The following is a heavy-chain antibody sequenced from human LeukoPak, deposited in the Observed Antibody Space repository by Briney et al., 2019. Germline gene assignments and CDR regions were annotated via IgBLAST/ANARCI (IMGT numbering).Heavy chain of an antibody. Sequence: SETLSLTCAVYGGSFSGCYWSWIRQPPGKGLEWIGEINHSGSTNYNPSLKSRVTISVDTSKNQFSLKLSSVTAADTAVYYCASPVSGSSGWYYNYWGQGTLVTVSS. V-gene: IGHV4-34*01. CDR1: GGSFSGCY. CDR2: INHSGST. D-gene: IGHD6-19*01. J-gene: IGHJ4*02. CDR3: ASPVSGSSGWYYNY.